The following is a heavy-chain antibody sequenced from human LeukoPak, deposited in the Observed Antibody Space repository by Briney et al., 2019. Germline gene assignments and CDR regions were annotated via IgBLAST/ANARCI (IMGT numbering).Heavy chain of an antibody. Sequence: PSETLSLTCTVSGVSISSYYWSWIRQPPGKGLEWIGYIYTSGSTNYNPSLKSRVTISVDTSKNQFSLKLSSVTAADTAVYYCARTRGSRFDYWGQGTLVTVSS. J-gene: IGHJ4*02. D-gene: IGHD1-26*01. CDR3: ARTRGSRFDY. CDR1: GVSISSYY. V-gene: IGHV4-4*09. CDR2: IYTSGST.